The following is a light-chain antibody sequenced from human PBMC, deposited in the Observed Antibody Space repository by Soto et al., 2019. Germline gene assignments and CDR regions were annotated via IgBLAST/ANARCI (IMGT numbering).Light chain of an antibody. Sequence: EIVLTQSPGTLSLSPGERATLSCRASQSVGSNYLAWYQQKPGQAPSLLIYGASSRATGIPDRFSVSGCGTDFTLTINRLETEDFAVSYCQRYGSSQLTLGPGTKVDIK. J-gene: IGKJ3*01. CDR1: QSVGSNY. CDR3: QRYGSSQLT. V-gene: IGKV3-20*01. CDR2: GAS.